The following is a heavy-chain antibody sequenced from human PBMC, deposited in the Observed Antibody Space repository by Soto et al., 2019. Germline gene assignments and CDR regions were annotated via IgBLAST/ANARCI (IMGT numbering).Heavy chain of an antibody. D-gene: IGHD2-15*01. J-gene: IGHJ4*02. Sequence: GGSLRLSCAAAGFTFSIYAMSWVRQAPGKGLEWVSAISGSGGSTYYADSVKGRFTISRDNSKNTLYLQMNSLRADDTAVYYCAKGSRASRPYYFDYWGQGTLVTVAS. CDR2: ISGSGGST. CDR3: AKGSRASRPYYFDY. CDR1: GFTFSIYA. V-gene: IGHV3-23*01.